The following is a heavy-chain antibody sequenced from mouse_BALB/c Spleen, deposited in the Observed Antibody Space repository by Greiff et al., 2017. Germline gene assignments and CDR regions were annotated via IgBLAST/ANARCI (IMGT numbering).Heavy chain of an antibody. CDR3: ASWDWGNPAWFAY. J-gene: IGHJ3*01. D-gene: IGHD2-1*01. Sequence: EVKLMESGPELEKPGASVKISCKASGYSFTGYNMNWVKQSNGKSLEWIGNIDPYYGGTSYNQKFKGKATLTVDKSSSTAYMQLKSLTSEDSAVYYCASWDWGNPAWFAYWGQGTLVTVSA. CDR2: IDPYYGGT. CDR1: GYSFTGYN. V-gene: IGHV1-39*01.